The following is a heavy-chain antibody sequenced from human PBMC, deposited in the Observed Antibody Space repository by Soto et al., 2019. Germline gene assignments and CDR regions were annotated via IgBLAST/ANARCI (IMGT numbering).Heavy chain of an antibody. D-gene: IGHD3-10*01. CDR3: ARLPYYYGSGSYRTRYYYGMDV. J-gene: IGHJ6*02. V-gene: IGHV5-51*01. CDR1: GYSFTSYW. Sequence: GESLKISCKGSGYSFTSYWIGWVRQMPGKGLEWMGIIYPGDSDTRYSPSFQGQVTISADKSISTAYLQWSSLKASDTAMYYCARLPYYYGSGSYRTRYYYGMDVWGQGTTVTVSS. CDR2: IYPGDSDT.